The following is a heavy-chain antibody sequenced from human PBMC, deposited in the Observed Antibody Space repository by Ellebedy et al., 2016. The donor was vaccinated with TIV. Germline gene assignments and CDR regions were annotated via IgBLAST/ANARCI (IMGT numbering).Heavy chain of an antibody. CDR3: ATDTVTTEVY. Sequence: AASVKVSCKASGGTFSSYGISWVRQAPGQGLEWMGRIISIIGIVNYAQKFQGRVTVIAEKSTSTAYMELSSLTSEDTAVYYCATDTVTTEVYWGQGTLVTVSS. CDR2: IISIIGIV. D-gene: IGHD4-17*01. J-gene: IGHJ4*02. V-gene: IGHV1-69*04. CDR1: GGTFSSYG.